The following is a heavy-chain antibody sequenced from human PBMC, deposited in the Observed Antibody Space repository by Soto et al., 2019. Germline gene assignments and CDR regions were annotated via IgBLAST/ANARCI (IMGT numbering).Heavy chain of an antibody. J-gene: IGHJ5*02. V-gene: IGHV4-34*01. CDR3: ARGAIAAAGDPPNWFDP. D-gene: IGHD6-13*01. CDR2: INHSGST. Sequence: SETLSLTCAVYGGSFSGYYWSWIRQPPGKGLEWIGEINHSGSTNYNPSLKSRVTISVDTSKNQCSLKLSSVTAADTAVYYCARGAIAAAGDPPNWFDPWGQGALVTVSX. CDR1: GGSFSGYY.